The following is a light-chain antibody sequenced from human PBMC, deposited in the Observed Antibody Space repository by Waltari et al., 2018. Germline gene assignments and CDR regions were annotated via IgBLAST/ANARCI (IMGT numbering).Light chain of an antibody. J-gene: IGLJ2*01. V-gene: IGLV3-21*04. Sequence: SYVVTQPPSVSVAPGKTARITWGGNNIGTKSVHWSQQKPGQAPVVVIYYSREQPSGIPERFSGSNSGNTATLTISWVEVGDEADYHCQVLDSATDHVVFGGGTRLTVL. CDR2: YSR. CDR3: QVLDSATDHVV. CDR1: NIGTKS.